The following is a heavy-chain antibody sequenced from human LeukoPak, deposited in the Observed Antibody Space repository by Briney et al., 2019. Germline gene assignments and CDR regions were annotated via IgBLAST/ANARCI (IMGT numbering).Heavy chain of an antibody. V-gene: IGHV4-59*08. Sequence: SETLSLTCSVSGGSIRSYYWSWIRQPPGKGLEWIGYIYYSGVTNYNPSLHSRVTISIATSKDQFSLNLSSVTAADTALYYCARALTAISNPFDYWGQGTLVTVSS. CDR3: ARALTAISNPFDY. CDR1: GGSIRSYY. D-gene: IGHD2-21*02. CDR2: IYYSGVT. J-gene: IGHJ4*02.